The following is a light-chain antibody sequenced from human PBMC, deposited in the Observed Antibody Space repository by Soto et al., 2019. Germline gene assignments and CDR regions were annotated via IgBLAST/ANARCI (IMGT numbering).Light chain of an antibody. CDR2: EVN. CDR3: SSSPTSSTEV. V-gene: IGLV2-18*02. CDR1: SSDIGRYNR. J-gene: IGLJ2*01. Sequence: QSALTQPPSVSGSPGQSVTISCTGTSSDIGRYNRVSWYHQPPGATPKLIIYEVNNRPSGVPDRFSGSKSGNTASLTISGLRAEDEANSFCSSSPTSSTEVFGGGTMLTVL.